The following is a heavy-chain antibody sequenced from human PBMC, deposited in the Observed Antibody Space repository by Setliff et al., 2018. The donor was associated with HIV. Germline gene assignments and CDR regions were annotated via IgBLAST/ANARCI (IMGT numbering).Heavy chain of an antibody. CDR3: ARGKGVGGVIITGGLDV. D-gene: IGHD3-10*01. CDR1: TYTFSSYV. CDR2: MSPKSGNT. Sequence: ASVKVSCKASTYTFSSYVINWVRQAPGQGLEWMGRMSPKSGNTGNTQKFRGRITMTRDTSTNTAYMELSSLTSDDTAVYYCARGKGVGGVIITGGLDVWGQGTTVTVSS. V-gene: IGHV1-8*02. J-gene: IGHJ6*02.